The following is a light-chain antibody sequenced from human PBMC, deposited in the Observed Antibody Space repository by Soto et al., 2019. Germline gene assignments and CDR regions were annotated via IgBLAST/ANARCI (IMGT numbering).Light chain of an antibody. CDR2: GAS. CDR3: QQYNNGPAYT. CDR1: QSVSSN. Sequence: EIVMTQSPATLSVSPGERATLSCRASQSVSSNLAWYQQKPGQAPRLLIYGASTRATGIPARFSGSGSGTEFTLTISSLQSEEFAVYYCQQYNNGPAYTFGQGTKLESK. J-gene: IGKJ2*01. V-gene: IGKV3-15*01.